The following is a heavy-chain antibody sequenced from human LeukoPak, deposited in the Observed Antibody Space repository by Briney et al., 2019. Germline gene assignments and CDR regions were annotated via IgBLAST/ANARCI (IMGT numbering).Heavy chain of an antibody. J-gene: IGHJ4*02. Sequence: PGGSLRLSCAASGFTLSDYAVHWVRQAPGKWLEWVAMIWYDGSNRYYADSVKGRFTISRDNSKNTVSLQMNSLRVEDTAVYYCARDWMGSTRLAGDCWGQGTLVTVSS. V-gene: IGHV3-33*01. D-gene: IGHD2/OR15-2a*01. CDR3: ARDWMGSTRLAGDC. CDR1: GFTLSDYA. CDR2: IWYDGSNR.